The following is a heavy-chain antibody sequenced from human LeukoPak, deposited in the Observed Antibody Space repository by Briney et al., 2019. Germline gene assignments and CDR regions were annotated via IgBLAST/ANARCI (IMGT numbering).Heavy chain of an antibody. CDR3: AREGRYCSSTSCSGHNWFDP. CDR1: GFTFSIYW. Sequence: GGSLRLSCAASGFTFSIYWMSWVRQAPGKGLEWVANIKQDGNEKYHVDSVKGRFTISRDNAKNSLYLQMNSLRAEDTAVYYCAREGRYCSSTSCSGHNWFDPWGQGTLVIVSS. J-gene: IGHJ5*02. CDR2: IKQDGNEK. D-gene: IGHD2-2*01. V-gene: IGHV3-7*01.